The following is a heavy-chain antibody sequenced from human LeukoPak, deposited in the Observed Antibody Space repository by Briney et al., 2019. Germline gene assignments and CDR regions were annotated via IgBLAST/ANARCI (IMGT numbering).Heavy chain of an antibody. CDR1: RYTFTSYG. J-gene: IGHJ3*02. CDR2: ISAYNGIT. D-gene: IGHD2-2*01. CDR3: ARDSPDIAVVPANIGDAFDI. V-gene: IGHV1-18*01. Sequence: ASVKVSCKASRYTFTSYGISWVRQAPGQGLEWMGWISAYNGITNYAQKFQGRFTMTTDTSTKTAYMKLRSLTYDDTAVYYCARDSPDIAVVPANIGDAFDIWGQGTMVTVSS.